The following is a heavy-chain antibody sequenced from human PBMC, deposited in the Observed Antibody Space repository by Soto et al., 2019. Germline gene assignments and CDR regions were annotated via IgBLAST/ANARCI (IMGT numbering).Heavy chain of an antibody. D-gene: IGHD3-10*01. CDR3: ARFITMVRGIHNWFDP. V-gene: IGHV4-59*08. Sequence: PSETLSLTCTVSGGSISSYYWSWIRQPPGKGLEWIGYIYYSGSTNYNPSLKSRVTISVDTSKNQFSLKLSSVTAADTAVYYCARFITMVRGIHNWFDPWGQGTLVTVSS. J-gene: IGHJ5*02. CDR2: IYYSGST. CDR1: GGSISSYY.